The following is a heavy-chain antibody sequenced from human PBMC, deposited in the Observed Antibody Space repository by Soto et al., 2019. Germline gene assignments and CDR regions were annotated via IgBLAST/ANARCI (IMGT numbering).Heavy chain of an antibody. J-gene: IGHJ4*02. CDR3: AKNTVVTPLGRGAFDD. Sequence: LGLSCAASGFTVSSYAMSWVRQAPGKGLEWVSAISGSGGSTYYADSVKGRFTISRDNPKNTLYLQMNSLRAEDTAVYYCAKNTVVTPLGRGAFDDCGQGTLVTVSS. V-gene: IGHV3-23*01. CDR1: GFTVSSYA. CDR2: ISGSGGST. D-gene: IGHD2-21*02.